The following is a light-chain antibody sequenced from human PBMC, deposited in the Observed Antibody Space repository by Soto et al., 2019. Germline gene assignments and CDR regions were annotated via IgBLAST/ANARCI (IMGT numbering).Light chain of an antibody. CDR3: QQYGTTPWT. CDR2: GAS. J-gene: IGKJ1*01. V-gene: IGKV3-20*01. CDR1: QSVSNNY. Sequence: EIVLTQSPGTLSLSPGERATLSCRASQSVSNNYLAWYHQKPGRAPRPVISGASSRATGIPDRFSGSGSGTDFTLTISRLGPEDFAVYYCQQYGTTPWTFGQGTNVEFK.